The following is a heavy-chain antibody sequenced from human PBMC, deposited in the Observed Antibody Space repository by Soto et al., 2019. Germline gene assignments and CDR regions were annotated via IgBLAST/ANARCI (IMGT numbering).Heavy chain of an antibody. CDR1: GFTFSSDW. D-gene: IGHD6-13*01. V-gene: IGHV3-7*03. Sequence: EVRLVESGGGLVQPGGSLRLSCAASGFTFSSDWMTWVRQAPGKGLEWVANIRKDGSKTSYLDSVRGRFTISRDNAQSSLYLQMDSRRAEDTALYECARDVFPGSSSLSFDAFDIWGQGTMVTVSS. CDR2: IRKDGSKT. CDR3: ARDVFPGSSSLSFDAFDI. J-gene: IGHJ3*02.